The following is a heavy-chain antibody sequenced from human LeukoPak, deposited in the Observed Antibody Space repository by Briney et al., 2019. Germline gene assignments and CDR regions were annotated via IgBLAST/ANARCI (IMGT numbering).Heavy chain of an antibody. J-gene: IGHJ2*01. CDR1: GGSISGIYY. Sequence: PSETLSLTCTVSGGSISGIYYWDWIRQAPGKGLEWIGSVYHTGTTNYNPSLKSRATVSRDPSKNQISLELTSVTAADTAVYYCARGEPSGSQFWWYFDLWGRGTLLTVSS. D-gene: IGHD1-26*01. CDR3: ARGEPSGSQFWWYFDL. V-gene: IGHV4-39*01. CDR2: VYHTGTT.